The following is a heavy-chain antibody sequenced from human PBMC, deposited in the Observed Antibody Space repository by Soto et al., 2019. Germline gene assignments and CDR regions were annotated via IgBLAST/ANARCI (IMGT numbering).Heavy chain of an antibody. J-gene: IGHJ5*01. CDR3: VRLIGNSWLDS. CDR1: GGSISSGGYY. V-gene: IGHV4-31*08. D-gene: IGHD3-16*01. CDR2: IYYSGST. Sequence: SETLSLTCTVSGGSISSGGYYWSWIRQHPGKGLEWIGYIYYSGSTYYNPSLKSRITINPDTSNNQLSLQLNSVTPDDTAVYYCVRLIGNSWLDSWGQGTLVTVSS.